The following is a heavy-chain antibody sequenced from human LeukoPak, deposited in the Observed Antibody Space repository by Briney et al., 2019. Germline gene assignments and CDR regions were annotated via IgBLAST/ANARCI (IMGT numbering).Heavy chain of an antibody. V-gene: IGHV4-61*02. D-gene: IGHD2-2*01. J-gene: IGHJ6*03. CDR2: IHSSGST. CDR3: ARGVPYYYYMDV. CDR1: GGSISRNTHY. Sequence: PSETLSLTCSVSGGSISRNTHYCGWIRQPAGKGLEWIGRIHSSGSTSYNPSLKSRVTISVDTSKNQFSLKLSSVTAADTAVYYCARGVPYYYYMDVWGKGTTVTVSS.